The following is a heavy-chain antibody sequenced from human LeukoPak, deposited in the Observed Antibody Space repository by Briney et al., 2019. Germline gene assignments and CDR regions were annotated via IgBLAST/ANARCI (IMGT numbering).Heavy chain of an antibody. D-gene: IGHD2-15*01. CDR1: GYNFTGYY. CDR3: ARVQILGRIVVVVAATPDFDY. V-gene: IGHV1-2*02. J-gene: IGHJ4*02. CDR2: INPNSGGT. Sequence: ASVKVSCKASGYNFTGYYMHWVRQAPGQGLEWMGWINPNSGGTNYAQKFQGRVTMTRDTSISTAYMELSRLRSDDTAVYYCARVQILGRIVVVVAATPDFDYWGQGTLVTVSS.